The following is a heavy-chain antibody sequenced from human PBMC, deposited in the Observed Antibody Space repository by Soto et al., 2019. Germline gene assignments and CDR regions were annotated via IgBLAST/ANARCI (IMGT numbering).Heavy chain of an antibody. CDR3: ERGPLNGTSLIIDKKLDS. D-gene: IGHD1-20*01. CDR2: ISGRGTII. CDR1: GFPFSTFA. Sequence: PGGSLRLSCAASGFPFSTFAMSWVRQSPGGGLEWVSSISGRGTIIYYAHSVNGRFIISRDNSQSALYLQMNSLRAEDTAVNLCERGPLNGTSLIIDKKLDSWGQGTLFTVSS. J-gene: IGHJ4*02. V-gene: IGHV3-23*01.